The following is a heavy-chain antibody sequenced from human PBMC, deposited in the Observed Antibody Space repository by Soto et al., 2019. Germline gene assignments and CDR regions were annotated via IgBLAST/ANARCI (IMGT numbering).Heavy chain of an antibody. V-gene: IGHV1-69*12. J-gene: IGHJ6*02. Sequence: QVQLVQSGAEVKKPGSSVKVSCKASGGTFSSYAISWVRQAPGQGLEWMGGIIPIFGTANYAQKFQGRVTITADESTSTAYMELSSLRSEDTAVYYCARGGAEGEWLLSGYYYYGMDVWGQGTTVTVSS. D-gene: IGHD3-3*01. CDR2: IIPIFGTA. CDR3: ARGGAEGEWLLSGYYYYGMDV. CDR1: GGTFSSYA.